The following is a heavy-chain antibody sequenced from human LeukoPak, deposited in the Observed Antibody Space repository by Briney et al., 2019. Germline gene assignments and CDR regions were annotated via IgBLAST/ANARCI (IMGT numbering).Heavy chain of an antibody. CDR1: GGSISSYY. CDR3: ARGGGYDSSGYRFDY. CDR2: IYYSGST. D-gene: IGHD3-22*01. Sequence: SETLSLTCTVSGGSISSYYWSWIRQPPGKGLEWIGYIYYSGSTNYNPSLKSRVTISVDTSKNQFSLKLSSVTAADTAVYYCARGGGYDSSGYRFDYWGQGTLVTVSS. V-gene: IGHV4-59*01. J-gene: IGHJ4*02.